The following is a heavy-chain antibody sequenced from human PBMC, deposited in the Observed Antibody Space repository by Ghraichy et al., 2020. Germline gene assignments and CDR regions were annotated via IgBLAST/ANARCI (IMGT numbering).Heavy chain of an antibody. J-gene: IGHJ4*02. D-gene: IGHD3-10*01. V-gene: IGHV1-69*04. CDR1: GGTFSSYA. CDR3: ARDLSMVRGAPPMD. Sequence: SVKVSCKASGGTFSSYAISWVRQAPGQGLEWMGRIIPILGIANYAQKFQGRVTITADKSTSTAYMELSSLRSEDTAVYYCARDLSMVRGAPPMDWGQGTLVTVSS. CDR2: IIPILGIA.